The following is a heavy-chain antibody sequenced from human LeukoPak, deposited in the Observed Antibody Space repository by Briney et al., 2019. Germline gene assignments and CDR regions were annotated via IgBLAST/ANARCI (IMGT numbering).Heavy chain of an antibody. CDR2: IYHSGST. V-gene: IGHV4-30-2*01. CDR3: ARDIPNLDVATEGFYYYYYMDV. J-gene: IGHJ6*03. CDR1: GGSISSGGYY. D-gene: IGHD2-15*01. Sequence: PSQTLSLTCTVSGGSISSGGYYWSWIRQPPGKGLEWIGYIYHSGSTYYNPSLKSRVTISVDRSKNQFSLKLSSVTAADTAAYYCARDIPNLDVATEGFYYYYYMDVWGKGTTVTVSS.